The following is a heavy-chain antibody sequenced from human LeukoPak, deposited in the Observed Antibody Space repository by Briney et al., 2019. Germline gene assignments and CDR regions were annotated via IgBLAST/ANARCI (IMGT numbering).Heavy chain of an antibody. CDR1: GFTFSSYG. CDR3: ARDGIAAAGTQGYYGMDV. Sequence: GGSLRLSCAASGFTFSSYGMHWVRQAPGKGLEWVAVIWYDGSNKYYADSVKGRFTISRDNSKNTLYLQMNSLRAEDTAVYYCARDGIAAAGTQGYYGMDVWGKGTTATVSS. V-gene: IGHV3-33*01. J-gene: IGHJ6*04. D-gene: IGHD6-13*01. CDR2: IWYDGSNK.